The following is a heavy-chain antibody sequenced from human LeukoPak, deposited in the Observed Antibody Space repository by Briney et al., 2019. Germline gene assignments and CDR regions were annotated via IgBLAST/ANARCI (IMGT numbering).Heavy chain of an antibody. J-gene: IGHJ4*02. Sequence: GGSLRLSCAASGFTFDDYGMSWVRQAPGKGLEWVSGINWNGGSTGYADSVKGRLTISRDNAKNSLYLQMNSLRAEDTALYYCARWYYDSSGRTLYYFDYWGQGTLVTVSS. V-gene: IGHV3-20*04. D-gene: IGHD3-22*01. CDR3: ARWYYDSSGRTLYYFDY. CDR1: GFTFDDYG. CDR2: INWNGGST.